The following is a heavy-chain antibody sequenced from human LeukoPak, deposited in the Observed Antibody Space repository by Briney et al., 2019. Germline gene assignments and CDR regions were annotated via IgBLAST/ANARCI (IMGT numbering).Heavy chain of an antibody. CDR1: GFPFNRYT. V-gene: IGHV3-64D*09. CDR2: ISSNGGST. J-gene: IGHJ4*02. CDR3: VKDGSGSYYTYYFDY. Sequence: GGSLRLSCSASGFPFNRYTMHRVRQAPGKGLEYVSAISSNGGSTYYADSVKGRFTISRDNSKNTVYLQMSSLRTEDTAVYYCVKDGSGSYYTYYFDYWGQGTLVTVSS. D-gene: IGHD3-10*01.